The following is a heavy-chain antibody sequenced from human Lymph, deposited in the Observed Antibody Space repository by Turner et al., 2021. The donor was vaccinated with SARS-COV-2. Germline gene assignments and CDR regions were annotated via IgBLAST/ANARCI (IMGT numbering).Heavy chain of an antibody. D-gene: IGHD6-13*01. CDR1: GFTFSSYA. CDR3: ARGRGVYSSSSLNY. CDR2: ISGSGGSK. Sequence: EVQLLESGGGLVQPGGSLRLSCAASGFTFSSYAMSWVRQAPGKGLEWVSTISGSGGSKYYADSVRGRFTIARDNSKNTLYLQMTSLRAEDTAVYYCARGRGVYSSSSLNYWGQGTLVTVSS. J-gene: IGHJ4*02. V-gene: IGHV3-23*01.